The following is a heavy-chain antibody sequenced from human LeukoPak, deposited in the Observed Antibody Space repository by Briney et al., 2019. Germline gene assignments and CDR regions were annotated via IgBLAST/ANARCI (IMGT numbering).Heavy chain of an antibody. V-gene: IGHV3-23*01. D-gene: IGHD6-19*01. CDR1: GFTFSNYA. CDR3: AKPQSSGWYFFDY. J-gene: IGHJ4*02. Sequence: HAGGSLRLSCAASGFTFSNYAMSWVRQAPGKGLEWVSAISGSGGSTYYADSVKGRFTISRDNSKNTLYLQMNSLRAEDTAVYYCAKPQSSGWYFFDYWGQGTLVTVSS. CDR2: ISGSGGST.